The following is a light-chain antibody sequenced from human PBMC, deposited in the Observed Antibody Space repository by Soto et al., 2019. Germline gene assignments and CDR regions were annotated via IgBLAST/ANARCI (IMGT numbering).Light chain of an antibody. J-gene: IGKJ1*01. CDR3: QQYTHWPRT. CDR2: GAS. CDR1: QSVSSN. Sequence: ETVMTQSPATLSVSPGERATLSCRASQSVSSNLAWYQQKPGQAPRLLIYGASTRPTGIPARFSGSGSGTEFTLTISSLQSEDFAVYYCQQYTHWPRTFGQGTKVDVK. V-gene: IGKV3-15*01.